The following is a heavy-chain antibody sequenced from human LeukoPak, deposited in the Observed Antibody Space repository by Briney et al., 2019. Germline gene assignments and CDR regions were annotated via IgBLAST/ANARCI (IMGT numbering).Heavy chain of an antibody. CDR1: GGSISSYY. CDR2: IYYSGST. V-gene: IGHV4-59*08. Sequence: MASETLSLTCTVSGGSISSYYWSWTRQPPGKGLEWIGYIYYSGSTNYNPSLKSRVTISVDTSKNQFSLKLSSVTAADTAVYYCAYSSGWYPFDYWGQGTLVTVSS. D-gene: IGHD6-19*01. CDR3: AYSSGWYPFDY. J-gene: IGHJ4*02.